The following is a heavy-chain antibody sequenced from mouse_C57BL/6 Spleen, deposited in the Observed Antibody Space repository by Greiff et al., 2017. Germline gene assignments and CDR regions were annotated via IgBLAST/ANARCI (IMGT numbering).Heavy chain of an antibody. V-gene: IGHV1-53*01. CDR2: INPSNGGT. CDR3: ARGDLYYSPWFAY. Sequence: VQLQQPGTELVKPGASVKLSCKASGYTFTSYWMHWVKQRPGQGLEWIGNINPSNGGTNYNEKFKCKATLTVDKSSSTAYMQLSSLTAENSAVYYCARGDLYYSPWFAYWGQGTLVTVSA. CDR1: GYTFTSYW. J-gene: IGHJ3*01. D-gene: IGHD2-12*01.